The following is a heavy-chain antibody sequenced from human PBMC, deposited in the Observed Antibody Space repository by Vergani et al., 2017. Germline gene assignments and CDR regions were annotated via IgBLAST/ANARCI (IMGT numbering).Heavy chain of an antibody. Sequence: QAQLQQWGAGLLKPSETLSLTCAIYGGSFNDYWWTWIRQPPGKGLEWIGEIRHDGITHYSPSLKRRVTISIDTSTHQFSLNLRSVTAADTAVYYCVRDPWESGGPYSGCWGRGTLVSVSS. V-gene: IGHV4-34*01. J-gene: IGHJ4*02. CDR1: GGSFNDYW. CDR2: IRHDGIT. CDR3: VRDPWESGGPYSGC. D-gene: IGHD2-15*01.